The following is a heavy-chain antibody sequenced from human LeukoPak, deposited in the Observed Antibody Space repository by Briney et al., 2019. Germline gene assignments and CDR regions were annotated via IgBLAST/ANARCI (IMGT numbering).Heavy chain of an antibody. CDR2: INHSGST. D-gene: IGHD6-19*01. Sequence: SETLSLTCAVYGGSFSGYYWSWIRQPQWKGLEWIGEINHSGSTNYNPSLKSRVTISVDTSKNQFSLKLSSVTAADTAVYYCARERLGYSSGWYRAFDIWGQGTMVTVSS. CDR1: GGSFSGYY. V-gene: IGHV4-34*01. J-gene: IGHJ3*02. CDR3: ARERLGYSSGWYRAFDI.